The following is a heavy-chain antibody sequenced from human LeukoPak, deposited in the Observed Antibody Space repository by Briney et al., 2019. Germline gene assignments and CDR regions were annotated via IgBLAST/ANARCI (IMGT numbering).Heavy chain of an antibody. V-gene: IGHV1-69*05. CDR2: IIPIFGTA. CDR3: ARGTDYDFWSGYYRY. Sequence: SVKVSCKASGGTFSSYAISWVRQAPGQGLEWMGRIIPIFGTANYAQKFQGRVTITTDESTSTAYMELSSLRSEDTAVYYCARGTDYDFWSGYYRYWGQGTLVTVPS. D-gene: IGHD3-3*01. J-gene: IGHJ4*02. CDR1: GGTFSSYA.